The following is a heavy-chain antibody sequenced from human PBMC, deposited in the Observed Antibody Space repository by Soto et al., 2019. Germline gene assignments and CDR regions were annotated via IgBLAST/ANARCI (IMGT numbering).Heavy chain of an antibody. Sequence: ESGGGLVKPGGSLRLSCAASGFTFSNAWMNWVRQAPGKGLEWVGRIKSKTDGGTTDYAAPVKGRFTISRDDSKNTLYLQMNSLKTEDTAVYYCTTALAVAGPYYFDYWGQGTLVTVSS. J-gene: IGHJ4*02. V-gene: IGHV3-15*07. CDR1: GFTFSNAW. D-gene: IGHD6-19*01. CDR2: IKSKTDGGTT. CDR3: TTALAVAGPYYFDY.